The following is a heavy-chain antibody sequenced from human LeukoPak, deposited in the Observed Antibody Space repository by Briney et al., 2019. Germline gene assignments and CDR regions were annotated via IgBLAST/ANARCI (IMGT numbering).Heavy chain of an antibody. J-gene: IGHJ3*01. CDR3: ARAPMAITTSAFPDAFDF. Sequence: SETLSLTCTVSGDSVSGHYWSWIRQTPGKGLEWIGYVSYSGGTNYNPSLKRRVSISLDTSKNQFSRKLSSPSAADPAVYYCARAPMAITTSAFPDAFDFWGQGTMVTVSS. CDR1: GDSVSGHY. CDR2: VSYSGGT. D-gene: IGHD5-12*01. V-gene: IGHV4-59*02.